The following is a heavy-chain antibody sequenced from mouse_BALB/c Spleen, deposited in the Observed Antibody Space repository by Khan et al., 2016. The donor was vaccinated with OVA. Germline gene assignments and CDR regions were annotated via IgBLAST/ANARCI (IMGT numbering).Heavy chain of an antibody. CDR1: GFSLSRYN. Sequence: QVHVKQSGPGLVVLSQSLSITCTVSGFSLSRYNIHWIRQPPGKGLEWLGMIWGGGGTDYNSTLKSRLSISKDNSKSQVFLKMNSLQTDDTAMYYCARAYYRYDGYYAMDYWGQGTSVTASS. V-gene: IGHV2-6-4*01. D-gene: IGHD2-14*01. J-gene: IGHJ4*01. CDR3: ARAYYRYDGYYAMDY. CDR2: IWGGGGT.